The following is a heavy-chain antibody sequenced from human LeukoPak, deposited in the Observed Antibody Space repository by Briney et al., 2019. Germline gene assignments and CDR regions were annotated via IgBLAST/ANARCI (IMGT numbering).Heavy chain of an antibody. D-gene: IGHD6-6*01. Sequence: SETLSLTCAVYGGSFSGYYWSWIRQPPGKGLEWIGEINHSGSTNYNPSLKSRVTISVDTSKNQFSLKLSSVTAADTAVYYCARTYSSSWLYYYYMDVWGKGTTVTVSS. J-gene: IGHJ6*03. V-gene: IGHV4-34*01. CDR1: GGSFSGYY. CDR2: INHSGST. CDR3: ARTYSSSWLYYYYMDV.